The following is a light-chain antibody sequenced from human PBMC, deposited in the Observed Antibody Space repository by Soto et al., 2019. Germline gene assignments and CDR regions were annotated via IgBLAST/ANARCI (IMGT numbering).Light chain of an antibody. V-gene: IGLV2-14*01. J-gene: IGLJ2*01. Sequence: QSALTQPASVSGSPGQSITISCTGISSDVGGYKSVSWYQQHPGKAPKLLIYEVTNRPSGVSDRFSGSKSGNTASLTISGLQPEDESDYYCASYSSWRWVFGGGTKLTV. CDR2: EVT. CDR1: SSDVGGYKS. CDR3: ASYSSWRWV.